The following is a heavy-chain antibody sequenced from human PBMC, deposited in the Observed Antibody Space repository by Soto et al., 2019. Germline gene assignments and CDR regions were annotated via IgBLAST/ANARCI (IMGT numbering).Heavy chain of an antibody. CDR1: GGSLSGYY. J-gene: IGHJ5*02. CDR2: INHSGST. D-gene: IGHD3-3*01. Sequence: SETLSLTCAVYGGSLSGYYCSWIRQPPGTGLEWIGEINHSGSTNYNPSLKSRVTISVDTSKNQFSLKLSSVTAADTAVYYCARGGYYDFWSGYYRWFDPWGQGTLVTVSS. V-gene: IGHV4-34*01. CDR3: ARGGYYDFWSGYYRWFDP.